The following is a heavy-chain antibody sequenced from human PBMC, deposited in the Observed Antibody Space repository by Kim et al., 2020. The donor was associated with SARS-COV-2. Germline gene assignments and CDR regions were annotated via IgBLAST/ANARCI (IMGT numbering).Heavy chain of an antibody. CDR2: IFNSGST. CDR3: AGGLLITGGMDY. D-gene: IGHD3-9*01. Sequence: SETLSLTCTVSGGSFSSYYWTWIRQPPGKGLEWIGYIFNSGSTSYNPSLKSRVTISVDTSKNQFSLRLGPVSAADTAVYYCAGGLLITGGMDYWGQGTLVTVSS. CDR1: GGSFSSYY. V-gene: IGHV4-59*13. J-gene: IGHJ4*02.